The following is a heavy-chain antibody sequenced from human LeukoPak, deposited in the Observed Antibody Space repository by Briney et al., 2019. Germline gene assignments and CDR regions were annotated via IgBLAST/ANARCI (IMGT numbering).Heavy chain of an antibody. CDR1: GFTYTNYW. Sequence: GGSLRLSCVASGFTYTNYWMYWFRQVSGKGPVWVSRINPDGTIIDYADFVKGRFTISRDNAKNLLFLHMKGLRADDTALYYCAKDLSWNTADRWGQGTLVTVSS. CDR2: INPDGTII. V-gene: IGHV3-74*01. D-gene: IGHD1/OR15-1a*01. CDR3: AKDLSWNTADR. J-gene: IGHJ5*02.